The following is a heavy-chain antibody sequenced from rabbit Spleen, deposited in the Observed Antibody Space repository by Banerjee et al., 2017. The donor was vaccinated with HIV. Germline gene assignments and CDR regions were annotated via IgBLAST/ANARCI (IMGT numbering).Heavy chain of an antibody. D-gene: IGHD2-1*01. J-gene: IGHJ4*01. CDR3: VRDLPDIGGDYGPYYFDL. V-gene: IGHV1S45*01. Sequence: QEQLVESGGGLVKPEGSLTLTCKASGFSFTEKEVMCWVRQAPGKGLEWIACINTITGKTVYATWAKGRFTISRASSTTVFLQMTSLTAADTATYFCVRDLPDIGGDYGPYYFDLWGQGTLVT. CDR2: INTITGKT. CDR1: GFSFTEKEV.